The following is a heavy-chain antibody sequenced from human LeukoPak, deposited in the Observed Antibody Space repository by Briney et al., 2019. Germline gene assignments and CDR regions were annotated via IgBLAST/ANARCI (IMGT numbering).Heavy chain of an antibody. CDR3: ARDLAQEYTT. Sequence: SVKVSCKASGGTFISYAISWVRQAPGQGLEWMGGIIPIFGTANYAQKFQGRVTITADESTSTAYMELSSLRCEDTAVYYCARDLAQEYTTWGQGTLVTVSS. D-gene: IGHD2/OR15-2a*01. V-gene: IGHV1-69*13. J-gene: IGHJ4*02. CDR2: IIPIFGTA. CDR1: GGTFISYA.